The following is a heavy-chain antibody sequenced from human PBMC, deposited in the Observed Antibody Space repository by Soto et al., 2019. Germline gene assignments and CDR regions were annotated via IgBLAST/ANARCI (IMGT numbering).Heavy chain of an antibody. CDR2: IIPIFGTA. V-gene: IGHV1-69*13. J-gene: IGHJ6*02. Sequence: GASVKVSCKASGGTFSSYAISWVRQAPGQGLEWMGGIIPIFGTANYAQKFQGRVTITADESTSTAYMELSSLRSEDTAVYYCARASTVTSSGLYYYYYYGMDVWGQGTTVTVSS. CDR1: GGTFSSYA. CDR3: ARASTVTSSGLYYYYYYGMDV. D-gene: IGHD4-17*01.